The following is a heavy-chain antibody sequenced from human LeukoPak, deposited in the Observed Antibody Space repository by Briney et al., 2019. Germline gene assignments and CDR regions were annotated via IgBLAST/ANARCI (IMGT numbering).Heavy chain of an antibody. CDR2: INHSGST. Sequence: SSETLSLTCAVYGGSFSGHYWSWIRRPPGKGLEWIGEINHSGSTNYNPSLKSRVTISVDTSKNQFSLKLSSVTAADTAVYYCARVPVTYYYDSSGYYPNDAFDIWGQGTMVTVSS. J-gene: IGHJ3*02. D-gene: IGHD3-22*01. CDR1: GGSFSGHY. V-gene: IGHV4-34*01. CDR3: ARVPVTYYYDSSGYYPNDAFDI.